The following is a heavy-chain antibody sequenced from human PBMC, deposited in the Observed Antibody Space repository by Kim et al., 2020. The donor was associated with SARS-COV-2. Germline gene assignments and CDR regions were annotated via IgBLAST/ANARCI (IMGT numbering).Heavy chain of an antibody. Sequence: SIGYADSVKGRFTISRDNAKNSLYLQMNSLRAEDTALYYCAKDGATGYYFDYWGQGTLVTVSS. D-gene: IGHD2-15*01. CDR3: AKDGATGYYFDY. J-gene: IGHJ4*02. V-gene: IGHV3-9*01. CDR2: SI.